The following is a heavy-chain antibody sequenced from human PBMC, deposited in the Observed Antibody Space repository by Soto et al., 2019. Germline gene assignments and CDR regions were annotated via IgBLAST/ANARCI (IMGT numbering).Heavy chain of an antibody. J-gene: IGHJ1*01. CDR1: GFSVSNNY. D-gene: IGHD6-13*01. V-gene: IGHV3-66*01. CDR3: ARGLGSSWCECFQD. Sequence: EVQLVESGGGLVQPGGSLRLSCAASGFSVSNNYMAWVRQAPGKGVEWVSVIYSGGSTYYADSVKARFTISRDSSKNTLYLQMNSLRAEDTAVYYCARGLGSSWCECFQDWGQGTLVSVSS. CDR2: IYSGGST.